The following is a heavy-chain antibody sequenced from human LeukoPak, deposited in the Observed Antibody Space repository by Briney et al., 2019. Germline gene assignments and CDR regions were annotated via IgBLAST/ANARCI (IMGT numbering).Heavy chain of an antibody. CDR2: IYSGGST. Sequence: PGGSRRLSCAASGFTVSSNYMSWVRQAPGKGLEWVSVIYSGGSTYYADSVKGRFTISRDNSKNTLYLQMNSLRAEDTAVYYCARNRDYAASGAFDIWGQGTMVTVSS. V-gene: IGHV3-66*01. CDR1: GFTVSSNY. CDR3: ARNRDYAASGAFDI. J-gene: IGHJ3*02. D-gene: IGHD3-16*01.